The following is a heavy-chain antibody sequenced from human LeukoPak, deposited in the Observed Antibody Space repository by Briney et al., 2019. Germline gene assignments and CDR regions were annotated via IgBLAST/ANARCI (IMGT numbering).Heavy chain of an antibody. D-gene: IGHD3-16*02. J-gene: IGHJ4*02. CDR2: INPSGGST. CDR3: ARDPHMITFGGVIAPDY. CDR1: GYTFTSYY. V-gene: IGHV1-46*01. Sequence: GPSVKVSCKASGYTFTSYYMHWVRQAPGQGLEWMGIINPSGGSTSYAQKFRGRVTMTRDTSTSTVYMELSSLRSEDTAVYYCARDPHMITFGGVIAPDYWGQGTLVTVSS.